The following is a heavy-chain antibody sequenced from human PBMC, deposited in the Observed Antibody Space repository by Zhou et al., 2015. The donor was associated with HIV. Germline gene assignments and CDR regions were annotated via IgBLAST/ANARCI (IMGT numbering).Heavy chain of an antibody. CDR2: ISWNSDNI. D-gene: IGHD2-2*01. CDR1: GFTFDDYA. Sequence: EVQLVESGGGLVQPGRSLRLSCAVSGFTFDDYAMHWVRLAPGKGLEWVSGISWNSDNIAYADSVKGRFTISRDNAKNSLYLQMNSLRAEDMALYYCALGNCSSFSCSAEYFQHWGQGTRVTVSS. J-gene: IGHJ1*01. V-gene: IGHV3-9*03. CDR3: ALGNCSSFSCSAEYFQH.